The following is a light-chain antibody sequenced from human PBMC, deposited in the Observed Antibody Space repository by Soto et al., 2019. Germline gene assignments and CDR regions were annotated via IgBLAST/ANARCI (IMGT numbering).Light chain of an antibody. Sequence: QSVLTQPASVSGSPGQSITISCTGTSSDVGGYNYVSWYQHHPGKAPKLIIYDVTNRPSGVANPFSGSKSGNTASLTISGLQPEDEADYYCSSYTTSNTRQIAFGTGTKLTV. V-gene: IGLV2-14*03. CDR1: SSDVGGYNY. J-gene: IGLJ1*01. CDR2: DVT. CDR3: SSYTTSNTRQIA.